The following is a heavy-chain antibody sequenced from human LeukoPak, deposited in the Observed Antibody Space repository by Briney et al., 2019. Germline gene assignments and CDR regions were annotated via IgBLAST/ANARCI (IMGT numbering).Heavy chain of an antibody. CDR2: INHSGST. CDR1: GGSFSGYY. D-gene: IGHD6-13*01. CDR3: ARSQIAAAGINWFDP. Sequence: SETLSLTCAVYGGSFSGYYWSWIRQPPGKGLEWIGEINHSGSTNYNPSLKSRVTISVDTSKNQFSLKLSSVTAADTAVYYCARSQIAAAGINWFDPWGQGTLVTVSS. V-gene: IGHV4-34*01. J-gene: IGHJ5*02.